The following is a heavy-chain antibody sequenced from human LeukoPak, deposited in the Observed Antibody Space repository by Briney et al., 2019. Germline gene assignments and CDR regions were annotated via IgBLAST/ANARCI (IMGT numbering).Heavy chain of an antibody. CDR2: VYYSGST. D-gene: IGHD6-19*01. J-gene: IGHJ4*02. CDR3: ARGGSSGWYGIDY. Sequence: PSETLSFTCTVSGGSISSHYWSWTRQPPGKGLEWIGCVYYSGSTNYNPSLKSQVTISVDTSKNQFSLDLSSVTAADTAVYYCARGGSSGWYGIDYWGQGTLVTVSS. CDR1: GGSISSHY. V-gene: IGHV4-59*11.